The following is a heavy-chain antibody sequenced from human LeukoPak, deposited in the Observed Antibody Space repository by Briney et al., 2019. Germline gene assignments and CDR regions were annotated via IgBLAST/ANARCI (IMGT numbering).Heavy chain of an antibody. Sequence: GGSLRLSCAASGFAFDNYWMTWVRQAPGKGLEWVANMKQDGSEQYYVDSVKGRFTISRDNAKNSLYLQMNSLRAEDTAVYYCARGQGCGYWGQGTLVTVSS. CDR1: GFAFDNYW. J-gene: IGHJ4*02. CDR2: MKQDGSEQ. CDR3: ARGQGCGY. V-gene: IGHV3-7*04. D-gene: IGHD2-21*01.